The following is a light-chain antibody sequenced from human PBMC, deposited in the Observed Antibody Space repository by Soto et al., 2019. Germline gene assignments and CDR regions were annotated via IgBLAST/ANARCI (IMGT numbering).Light chain of an antibody. Sequence: QSALTQPASVSGSPGQSITISCTGTSSDVGAFNYVSWYQQYPGKVPKLLIYEVTNRPSGVSLRFSGSKSGNVASLTISGLQAEDEADYYCTSKKGDITYVFGTGTK. CDR2: EVT. CDR1: SSDVGAFNY. CDR3: TSKKGDITYV. V-gene: IGLV2-14*01. J-gene: IGLJ1*01.